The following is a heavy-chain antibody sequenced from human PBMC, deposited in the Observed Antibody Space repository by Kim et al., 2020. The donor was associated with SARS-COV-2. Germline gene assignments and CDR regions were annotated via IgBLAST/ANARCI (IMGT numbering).Heavy chain of an antibody. Sequence: GGSLRLSCAASGFTFSGSTMHWVRQASGKGLEWVGHIRSKANNYATAYAASVKNRFTISRDDSKSTAYLQMNSLKTEETAVYYCTRVNPTAGGWYDAFDIWGQGTKVTVSS. J-gene: IGHJ3*02. CDR2: IRSKANNYAT. CDR3: TRVNPTAGGWYDAFDI. CDR1: GFTFSGST. V-gene: IGHV3-73*01. D-gene: IGHD6-19*01.